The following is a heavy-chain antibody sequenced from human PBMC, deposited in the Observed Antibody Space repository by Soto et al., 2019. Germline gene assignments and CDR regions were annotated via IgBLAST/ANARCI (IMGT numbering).Heavy chain of an antibody. CDR1: GFTFSDYG. CDR3: TKAVVDYSNYGDFEY. V-gene: IGHV3-30*18. D-gene: IGHD4-4*01. J-gene: IGHJ4*02. Sequence: QVQLVESGGGVVQPGRSLRLSCAASGFTFSDYGMHWFRQAPGKGLEWVAVISYDGGKEYYADSVKVRFTISRDNSKNTVYLQMNSLRAEDTAVYYCTKAVVDYSNYGDFEYWGQGTLVTVSS. CDR2: ISYDGGKE.